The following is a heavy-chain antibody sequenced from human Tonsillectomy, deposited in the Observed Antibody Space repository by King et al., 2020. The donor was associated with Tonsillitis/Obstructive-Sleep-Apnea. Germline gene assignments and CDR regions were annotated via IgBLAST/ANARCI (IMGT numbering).Heavy chain of an antibody. Sequence: QLQESGPGLVKPSGTLSLTCAVSGGSISSSNWWSWVRQPPGKGLEWIGKIYHSGSTDYNPSLTSRVTISVDKSKNHFSLRLSSVTAADTAVYYCARGYCSSPSCHGDDAFDIWGQGTMVTVSS. J-gene: IGHJ3*02. V-gene: IGHV4-4*02. CDR3: ARGYCSSPSCHGDDAFDI. D-gene: IGHD2-2*01. CDR1: GGSISSSNW. CDR2: IYHSGST.